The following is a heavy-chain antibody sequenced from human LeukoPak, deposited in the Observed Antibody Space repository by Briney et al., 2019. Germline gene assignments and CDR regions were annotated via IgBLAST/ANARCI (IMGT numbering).Heavy chain of an antibody. CDR1: GGSISSYY. D-gene: IGHD3-22*01. J-gene: IGHJ6*02. Sequence: PSETLSLTCTVSGGSISSYYWSWIRQPPGKGLEWIGYIYYSGSTNYNPSLKSRVTISVDTSKNQFSLKLSSVTAADTVVYYCARLGDSSGYYYPYYYYGMDVWGQGTTVTVSS. V-gene: IGHV4-59*08. CDR3: ARLGDSSGYYYPYYYYGMDV. CDR2: IYYSGST.